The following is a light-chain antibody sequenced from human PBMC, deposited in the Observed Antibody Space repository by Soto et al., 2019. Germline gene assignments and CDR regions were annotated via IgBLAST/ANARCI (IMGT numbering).Light chain of an antibody. CDR2: DAS. CDR1: QSINRW. J-gene: IGKJ1*01. Sequence: DIQLTQSPSTLSASIGDRVTITCRASQSINRWLAWYQQKPGKAPKLLIYDASSLESGVPSRFSGSGSGTDFTLTITSLQPYDFATYYWHHPRWTLGQGTMADVK. CDR3: HHPRWT. V-gene: IGKV1-5*01.